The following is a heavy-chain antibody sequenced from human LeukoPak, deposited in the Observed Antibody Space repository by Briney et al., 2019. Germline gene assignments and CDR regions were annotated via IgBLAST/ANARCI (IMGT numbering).Heavy chain of an antibody. CDR1: GFSFNSYA. CDR2: ISAKGDTQ. J-gene: IGHJ4*01. Sequence: PGGSLRLSCEGSGFSFNSYALHWVRQAPGKGLEWVSGISAKGDTQYYADSVKGRFTISRDNSKNTVYLDMKSLRVEETAIYYCAKDSSAWYFYFDSWGQGNLVTVSS. CDR3: AKDSSAWYFYFDS. V-gene: IGHV3-23*01. D-gene: IGHD2-2*01.